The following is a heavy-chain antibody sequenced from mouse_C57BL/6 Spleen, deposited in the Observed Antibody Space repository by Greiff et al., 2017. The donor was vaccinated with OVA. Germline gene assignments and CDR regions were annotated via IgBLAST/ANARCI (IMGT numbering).Heavy chain of an antibody. CDR2: IDPSDSYT. V-gene: IGHV1-69*01. D-gene: IGHD1-1*01. CDR3: ARKYYGSSYWYFDV. Sequence: QVQLQQPGAELVMPGASVKLSCKASGYTFTSYWMHWVKQRPGQGLEWIGEIDPSDSYTNYTQKFKGKSTLTVDKSSSTAYMQLSSLTSEDSAVYYCARKYYGSSYWYFDVWGTGTTVTVSS. CDR1: GYTFTSYW. J-gene: IGHJ1*03.